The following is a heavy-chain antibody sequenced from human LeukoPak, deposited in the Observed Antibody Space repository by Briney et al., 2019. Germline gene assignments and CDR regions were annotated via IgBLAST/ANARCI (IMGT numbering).Heavy chain of an antibody. CDR2: IYSSGST. CDR3: WSGTAMGYYYHAMDA. Sequence: SDTLSLMCTVSGGSISLCYWMGMPQPAGKALVGIRHIYSSGSTYFNPSLKGRVNISVDPSKNQFSLELSSVAAGDTGVLFWWSGTAMGYYYHAMDASGKGTTVTMSS. D-gene: IGHD5-18*01. J-gene: IGHJ6*04. CDR1: GGSISLCY. V-gene: IGHV4-4*07.